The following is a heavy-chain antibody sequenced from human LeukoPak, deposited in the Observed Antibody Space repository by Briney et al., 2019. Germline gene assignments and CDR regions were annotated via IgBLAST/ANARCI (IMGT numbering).Heavy chain of an antibody. CDR2: INPDRDGA. CDR1: GYTFTAYY. D-gene: IGHD2-15*01. J-gene: IGHJ6*02. V-gene: IGHV1-2*02. Sequence: ASVRVSCKASGYTFTAYYMHWVRQAPGQGLELMAWINPDRDGANYVQKFQGRVTMTRDTSISTAYMELSSLRSDDTAVYYCARDILGRSNGGSNYFGMEVWGQGTTVTVSS. CDR3: ARDILGRSNGGSNYFGMEV.